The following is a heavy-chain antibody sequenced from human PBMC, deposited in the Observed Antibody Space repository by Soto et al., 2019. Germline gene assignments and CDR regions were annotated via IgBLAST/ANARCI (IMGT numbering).Heavy chain of an antibody. D-gene: IGHD3-16*01. CDR1: GFSISSSSYY. V-gene: IGHV4-39*01. CDR3: ARLRLGEPQDY. J-gene: IGHJ4*02. Sequence: QRQLQESGPGLVKPSETLSLTCRVSGFSISSSSYYWGWIRQPPGKGLEYIGRISYSGATYYKPSLKRRVTISADTSKNQFSLDRTSVTATDTAMYFYARLRLGEPQDYWGQGALVIVSS. CDR2: ISYSGAT.